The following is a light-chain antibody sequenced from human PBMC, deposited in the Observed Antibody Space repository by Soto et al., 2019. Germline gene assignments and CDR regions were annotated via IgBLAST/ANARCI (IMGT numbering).Light chain of an antibody. J-gene: IGKJ2*01. CDR2: AAS. Sequence: DIQMTQSPSSLSASVGDRVTITCRASQSISSCLNWFQQKPGKAPKLLIYAASTLQSGVPSRFSGSGSGTDFTPTISRLQPEDFAAYYCQQSYRTPYTFGQGTKLEIK. CDR3: QQSYRTPYT. CDR1: QSISSC. V-gene: IGKV1-39*01.